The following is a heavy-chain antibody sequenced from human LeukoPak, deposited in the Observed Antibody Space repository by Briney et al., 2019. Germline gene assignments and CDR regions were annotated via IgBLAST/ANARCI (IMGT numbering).Heavy chain of an antibody. CDR2: ISWNSGSI. CDR1: GFAVSTNY. CDR3: AKGGITMIVVGAFDI. J-gene: IGHJ3*02. D-gene: IGHD3-22*01. V-gene: IGHV3-9*01. Sequence: GGSLRLSCAASGFAVSTNYMSWVRQAPGKGLEWVSGISWNSGSIGYADSVKGRFTISRDNAKNSLYLQMNSLRAEDTALYYCAKGGITMIVVGAFDIWGQGTMVTVSS.